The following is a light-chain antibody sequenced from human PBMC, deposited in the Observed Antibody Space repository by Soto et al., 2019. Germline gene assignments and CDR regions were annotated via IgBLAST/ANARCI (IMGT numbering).Light chain of an antibody. Sequence: DIVMTQSPDSLAVSLGERATINCKSSQSVLYSSNNKNYLAWYQQKPGQPPKLLIYWASTRESGVPDRFSGSGSGTDFSLTISSLPAEDVAVYYCQQYYSPPWTFGQGTKVEIK. CDR3: QQYYSPPWT. CDR2: WAS. J-gene: IGKJ1*01. V-gene: IGKV4-1*01. CDR1: QSVLYSSNNKNY.